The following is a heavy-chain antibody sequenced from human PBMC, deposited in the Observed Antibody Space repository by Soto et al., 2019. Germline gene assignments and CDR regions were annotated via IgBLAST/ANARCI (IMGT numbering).Heavy chain of an antibody. CDR1: GDSLRSSHYY. J-gene: IGHJ5*02. CDR2: IYYTGTS. Sequence: SETLSLTCSISGDSLRSSHYYWAWIRQPPGKGLEWIGSIYYTGTSYYNPSLKSRVTISIDTSKNQFSLKLSSVTAADTAVYYCARTYYDFWSGYWRWFDPWGQGTLVTVSS. CDR3: ARTYYDFWSGYWRWFDP. V-gene: IGHV4-39*07. D-gene: IGHD3-3*01.